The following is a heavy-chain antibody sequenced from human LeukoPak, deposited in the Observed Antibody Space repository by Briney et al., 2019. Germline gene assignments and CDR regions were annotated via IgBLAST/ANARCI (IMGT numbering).Heavy chain of an antibody. CDR3: ASGYNYGYLFDY. CDR2: IKQDGNEK. D-gene: IGHD5-18*01. Sequence: GGSLRLSCAASGFTFSNYWRSWVRQAPGKGLEWVANIKQDGNEKYYVDSVKGRFTISRDNAKNSLFLQMNSLRAEDTAVYYCASGYNYGYLFDYWGQGTLVTVSS. V-gene: IGHV3-7*01. CDR1: GFTFSNYW. J-gene: IGHJ4*02.